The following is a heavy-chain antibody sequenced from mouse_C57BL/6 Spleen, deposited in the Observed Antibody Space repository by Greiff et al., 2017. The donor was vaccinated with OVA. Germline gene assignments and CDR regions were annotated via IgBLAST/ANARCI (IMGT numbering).Heavy chain of an antibody. V-gene: IGHV5-16*01. CDR1: GFTFSDYY. CDR3: ARALYGNYYYAMDY. Sequence: EVNVVESEGGLVQPGSSMKLSCTASGFTFSDYYMAWVRQVPEKGLEWVANINYDGSSTYYLDSLKSRFIISRDNAKNILYLQMSSLKSEDTATYYCARALYGNYYYAMDYWGQGTSVTVSS. D-gene: IGHD2-1*01. CDR2: INYDGSST. J-gene: IGHJ4*01.